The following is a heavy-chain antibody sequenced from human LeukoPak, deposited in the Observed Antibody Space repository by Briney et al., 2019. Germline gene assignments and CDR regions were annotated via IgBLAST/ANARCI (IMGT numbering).Heavy chain of an antibody. V-gene: IGHV3-23*01. CDR3: AKDHWLAQIDY. D-gene: IGHD3-9*01. J-gene: IGHJ4*02. CDR1: GFTFSSYA. Sequence: GGSLRLSCAASGFTFSSYAMSWDRQAPGKGLEWVSPISGRGGSTFYADSVKGRFNISRHTSILTLFSQMNSLRSGDAAVSLCAKDHWLAQIDYWGQGTLVTVSS. CDR2: ISGRGGST.